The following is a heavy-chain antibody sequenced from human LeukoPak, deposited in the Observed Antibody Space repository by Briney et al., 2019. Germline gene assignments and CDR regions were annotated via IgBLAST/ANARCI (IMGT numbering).Heavy chain of an antibody. CDR3: ARGGGYSSSWYAYWFDP. V-gene: IGHV1-3*03. Sequence: GASVKVSCKASGYTFTSYAMHWVRQAPGQRLEWMGWINAGNGNTKYSQEFQGRVTITRDTSASTAYMELSSLRSEDMAVYYRARGGGYSSSWYAYWFDPWGQGTLVTVSS. CDR1: GYTFTSYA. CDR2: INAGNGNT. J-gene: IGHJ5*02. D-gene: IGHD6-13*01.